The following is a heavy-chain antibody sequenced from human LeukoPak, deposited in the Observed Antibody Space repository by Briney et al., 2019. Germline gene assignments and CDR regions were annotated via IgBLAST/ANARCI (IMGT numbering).Heavy chain of an antibody. J-gene: IGHJ6*03. CDR1: GFTFSDYY. D-gene: IGHD6-13*01. Sequence: GGSLRLSCAASGFTFSDYYMSWIRQAPGKGLEWVSYISSSGSTIYYADPVKGRFTISRDNAKNSLYLQMNSLRAEDTAVYYCARDPGRIAAAGTGHYYMDVWGKGTTVTVSS. CDR2: ISSSGSTI. V-gene: IGHV3-11*01. CDR3: ARDPGRIAAAGTGHYYMDV.